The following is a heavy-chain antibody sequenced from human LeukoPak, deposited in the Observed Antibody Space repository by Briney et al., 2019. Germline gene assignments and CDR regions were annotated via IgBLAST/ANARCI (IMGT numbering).Heavy chain of an antibody. CDR3: ARGPGNNTGWSAGMPKGWFDP. CDR2: MNPNSGNT. Sequence: GASVKVSCKASGYTFTSYDINWVRQATGQRLEWMGWMNPNSGNTGYAKKFQGRVTMTRNTSMSTAYMELSSLRSEDSAVYYCARGPGNNTGWSAGMPKGWFDPWGQGTLVTASS. V-gene: IGHV1-8*01. CDR1: GYTFTSYD. D-gene: IGHD6-19*01. J-gene: IGHJ5*02.